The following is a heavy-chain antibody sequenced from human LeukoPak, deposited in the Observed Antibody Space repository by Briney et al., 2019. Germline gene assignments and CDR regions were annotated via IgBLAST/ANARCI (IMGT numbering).Heavy chain of an antibody. Sequence: PGTSLRLSCAASGFTFSSYWMHWVRQAQGKGLVWVSRIKTDGSSTSYADSVKGRFTISRDNAKNTLYLQMNSLRAEDTAVYYCARDQVGIAAEDYYYYMDVWGKGTTVTVSS. D-gene: IGHD6-25*01. V-gene: IGHV3-74*01. CDR1: GFTFSSYW. J-gene: IGHJ6*03. CDR2: IKTDGSST. CDR3: ARDQVGIAAEDYYYYMDV.